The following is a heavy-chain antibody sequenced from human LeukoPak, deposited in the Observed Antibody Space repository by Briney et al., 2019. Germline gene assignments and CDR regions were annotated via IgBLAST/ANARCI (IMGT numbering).Heavy chain of an antibody. CDR1: GFTFSSYG. Sequence: PGGSLRLSCAASGFTFSSYGMHWVPQAPGKGLEWVAVISYDGSNKYYADSVKGRFTISRDNSKNTLYLQMNSLRAEDTAVYYCAKAPTYYDFWSGYYNTVYFDYWGQGTLVTVSS. CDR3: AKAPTYYDFWSGYYNTVYFDY. V-gene: IGHV3-30*18. CDR2: ISYDGSNK. D-gene: IGHD3-3*01. J-gene: IGHJ4*02.